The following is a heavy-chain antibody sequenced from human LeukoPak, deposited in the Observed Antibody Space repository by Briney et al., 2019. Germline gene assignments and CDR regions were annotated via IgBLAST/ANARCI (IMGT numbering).Heavy chain of an antibody. Sequence: PSETLSLTCTVSGGSISSYYWSWIRQPPGKGLEWIGYIYDSVFTKYNPSLKSRVTISVDTSKSQFSLRLSSVTAADTAVYYCARIFDYYYMDVWGKGTTVTVSS. J-gene: IGHJ6*03. V-gene: IGHV4-59*08. CDR1: GGSISSYY. D-gene: IGHD3-3*01. CDR2: IYDSVFT. CDR3: ARIFDYYYMDV.